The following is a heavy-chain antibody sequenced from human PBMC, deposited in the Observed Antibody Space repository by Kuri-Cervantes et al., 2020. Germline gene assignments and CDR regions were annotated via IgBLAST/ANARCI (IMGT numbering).Heavy chain of an antibody. CDR2: ISYDGSNK. CDR3: AGVGGDGSDY. Sequence: GGSLRLSCAASGFTFSSYAMHWVRQAPGKGLEWVAVISYDGSNKYYADSVKGRFTISRDNAKNSLYLQMNSLRAEDTAVYYCAGVGGDGSDYWGQGTLVTVSS. CDR1: GFTFSSYA. J-gene: IGHJ4*02. V-gene: IGHV3-30-3*01. D-gene: IGHD1-26*01.